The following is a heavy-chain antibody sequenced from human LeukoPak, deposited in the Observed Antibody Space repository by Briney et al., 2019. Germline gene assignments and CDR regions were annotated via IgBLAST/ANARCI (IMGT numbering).Heavy chain of an antibody. J-gene: IGHJ4*02. CDR3: VRGGDSSGYYFGSD. V-gene: IGHV3-53*04. CDR1: GFTVSSNY. D-gene: IGHD3-22*01. Sequence: PGGSLRLSCAASGFTVSSNYTNWVRQAPGKGLEWVSVIYSGDSTYYADSVRGRFTISRQNFKNTLYLQMDNLRPEDTAVYYCVRGGDSSGYYFGSDWGQGTLVTVSS. CDR2: IYSGDST.